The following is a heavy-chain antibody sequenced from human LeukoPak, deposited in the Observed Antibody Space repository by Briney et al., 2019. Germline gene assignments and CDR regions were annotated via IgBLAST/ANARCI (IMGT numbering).Heavy chain of an antibody. CDR2: INPKSGGT. CDR3: AREGGAVAGTVDY. V-gene: IGHV1-2*02. CDR1: GYTFSAYC. Sequence: GASVKVSCKASGYTFSAYCMHWVRQAPGQGLEWMGWINPKSGGTNYAQQFQGRVTMTRGTSISTAYMELSRLRSDDTAVYYCAREGGAVAGTVDYWGQGTLVTVSS. J-gene: IGHJ4*02. D-gene: IGHD6-19*01.